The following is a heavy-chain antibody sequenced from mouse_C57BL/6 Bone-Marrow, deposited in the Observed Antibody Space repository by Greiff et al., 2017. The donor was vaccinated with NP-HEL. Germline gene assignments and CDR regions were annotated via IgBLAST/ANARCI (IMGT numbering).Heavy chain of an antibody. Sequence: QVQLQQSGAELMKPGASVKLSCKATGYTFSGYWIEWVKQRPGHGLEWIGEILPGSGSTNYNEKVKGKGTFTADTSSNTDYMQRSSLTTEDSAIYYYARREDYYYCAMDFWGPGTSVTVSS. J-gene: IGHJ4*01. CDR2: ILPGSGST. CDR1: GYTFSGYW. D-gene: IGHD1-1*01. V-gene: IGHV1-9*01. CDR3: ARREDYYYCAMDF.